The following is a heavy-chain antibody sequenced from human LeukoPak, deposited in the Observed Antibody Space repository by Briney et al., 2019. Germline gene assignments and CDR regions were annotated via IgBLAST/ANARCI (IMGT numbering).Heavy chain of an antibody. CDR1: GGSFSGYY. V-gene: IGHV4-34*01. Sequence: PSETLSLTCAVYGGSFSGYYWSWIRQPPGKGLEWIGEINHSGSTNYNPSLKSRVTISVDTSKNQFSLKLSSVTAADTAVYYCATGGYYYDSTNWGQRTLVTVSS. CDR3: ATGGYYYDSTN. J-gene: IGHJ4*02. D-gene: IGHD3-22*01. CDR2: INHSGST.